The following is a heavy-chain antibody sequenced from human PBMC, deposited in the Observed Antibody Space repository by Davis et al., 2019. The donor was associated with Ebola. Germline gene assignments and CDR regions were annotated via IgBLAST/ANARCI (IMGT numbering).Heavy chain of an antibody. CDR3: ARRQYCSGGSCYGGGKYYYGMDV. V-gene: IGHV3-30-3*01. D-gene: IGHD2-15*01. CDR2: ISYDGSNK. Sequence: PGGSLRLSCAASGFTFSSYAMHWVRQAPGKGLEWVAVISYDGSNKYYADSVKGRFTISRDNSKNTLYLQMNSLRAEDTAVYYCARRQYCSGGSCYGGGKYYYGMDVWGQGTTVTVSS. J-gene: IGHJ6*02. CDR1: GFTFSSYA.